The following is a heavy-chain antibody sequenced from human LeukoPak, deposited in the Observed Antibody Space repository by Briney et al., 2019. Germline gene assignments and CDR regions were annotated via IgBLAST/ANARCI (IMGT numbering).Heavy chain of an antibody. CDR3: ARGGYYGSGRYYFDS. CDR1: GFTFSSFG. V-gene: IGHV3-23*01. D-gene: IGHD3-3*01. J-gene: IGHJ4*02. Sequence: GGSLRLSCAASGFTFSSFGMSWVRQAPGKGLEWVSGISGSGDSTYYADSVKGRFTISRDNSKNTLHLQMNSLRAEDTAVYYCARGGYYGSGRYYFDSWGQGTLVTVSS. CDR2: ISGSGDST.